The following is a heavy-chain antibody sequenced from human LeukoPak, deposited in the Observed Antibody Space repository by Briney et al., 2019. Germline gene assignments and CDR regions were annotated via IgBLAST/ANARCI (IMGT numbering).Heavy chain of an antibody. V-gene: IGHV1-2*02. Sequence: ASVKVSCKASGYTFTGYYMHWVRQAPGQGLEWMGWINPNSGGTNYAQKFQGRVTMTRDTSVSTAYMELSRLRSDDTAVYYCASGREYCSGGSCYSSDDAFDIWGQGTMVTVSS. CDR1: GYTFTGYY. CDR2: INPNSGGT. J-gene: IGHJ3*02. D-gene: IGHD2-15*01. CDR3: ASGREYCSGGSCYSSDDAFDI.